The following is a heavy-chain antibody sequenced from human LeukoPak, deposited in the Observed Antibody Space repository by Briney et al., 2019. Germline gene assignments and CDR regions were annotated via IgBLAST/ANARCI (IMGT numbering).Heavy chain of an antibody. CDR2: ISYDGSNK. CDR1: GFTFSDYY. V-gene: IGHV3-30*18. CDR3: AKDHYDILTGYWHFDY. J-gene: IGHJ4*02. D-gene: IGHD3-9*01. Sequence: GGSLRLSCAASGFTFSDYYMSWIRQAPGKGLEWVAVISYDGSNKYYADSVKGRFTISRDNSKNTLYLRMNSLRAEDTAVYYCAKDHYDILTGYWHFDYWGQGTLVTVSS.